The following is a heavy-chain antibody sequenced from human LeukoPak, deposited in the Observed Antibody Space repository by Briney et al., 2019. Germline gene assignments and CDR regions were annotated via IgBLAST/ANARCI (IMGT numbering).Heavy chain of an antibody. J-gene: IGHJ4*01. CDR3: ARDRIAAAGSHDDFDY. CDR2: IWYDGSNK. V-gene: IGHV3-33*01. D-gene: IGHD6-13*01. CDR1: GFTFSSYG. Sequence: GGSLRLSCAASGFTFSSYGMHWVRQAPGKGLEWVAVIWYDGSNKYYADSVKGRFTISRDNSKNTLYLQMNSLRAEDTAVYYCARDRIAAAGSHDDFDYWGLGTLVTVSS.